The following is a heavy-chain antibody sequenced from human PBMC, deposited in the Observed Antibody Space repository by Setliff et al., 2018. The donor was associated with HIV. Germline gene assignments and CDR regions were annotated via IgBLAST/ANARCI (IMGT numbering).Heavy chain of an antibody. CDR3: AREQLGFGPPRGMDV. CDR1: GYTFTSYS. CDR2: INAGSGNT. Sequence: ASVKVSCKASGYTFTSYSMHWVRQAPGQRLEWMGCINAGSGNTKYSQKFQGRVTIIRDTSANTAYMELSSLKFEDTAVYYCAREQLGFGPPRGMDVWGQGTTFTIAS. D-gene: IGHD6-13*01. V-gene: IGHV1-3*01. J-gene: IGHJ6*01.